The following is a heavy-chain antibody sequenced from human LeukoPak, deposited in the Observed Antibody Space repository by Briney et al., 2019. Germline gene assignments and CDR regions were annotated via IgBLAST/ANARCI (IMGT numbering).Heavy chain of an antibody. CDR1: GYRFTHYW. J-gene: IGHJ4*02. CDR3: ARSYYYFDY. CDR2: IYPGDSNT. D-gene: IGHD3-10*01. Sequence: GESLKISCKGSGYRFTHYWIGWVRQMPGKGLEWIGSIYPGDSNTRYSPSFQGQVTISADRSINTAYLQWSSLKASDTAIYYCARSYYYFDYWGQGTLVTVSS. V-gene: IGHV5-51*01.